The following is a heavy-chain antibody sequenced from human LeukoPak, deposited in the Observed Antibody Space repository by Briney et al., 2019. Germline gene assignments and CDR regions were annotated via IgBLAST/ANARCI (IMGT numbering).Heavy chain of an antibody. CDR3: ARGAYCSSTSCYTH. D-gene: IGHD2-2*02. V-gene: IGHV1-18*01. CDR1: GYTFTSYG. Sequence: ASVKVSXKASGYTFTSYGISWVRQAPGQGLEWMGWISAYNGNTNYAQKLQGRVTMTTDTSTSTAYMELSSLRSEDTAVYYCARGAYCSSTSCYTHWGQGTLVTVSS. CDR2: ISAYNGNT. J-gene: IGHJ4*02.